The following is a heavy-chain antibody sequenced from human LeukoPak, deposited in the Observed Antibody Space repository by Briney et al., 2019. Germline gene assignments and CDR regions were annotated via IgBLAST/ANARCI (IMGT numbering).Heavy chain of an antibody. J-gene: IGHJ3*02. CDR2: ISGSGGST. CDR3: AKRMGYYDSSGGPFDI. CDR1: GFTFSSYA. Sequence: PGGSLRLSCAASGFTFSSYAMSWVRQAPGKGLEWVSAISGSGGSTYYADSVKGRFTISRDNSKNTLYLQMNSLRAEDTAVYYCAKRMGYYDSSGGPFDIWGQGTMVTVSS. D-gene: IGHD3-22*01. V-gene: IGHV3-23*01.